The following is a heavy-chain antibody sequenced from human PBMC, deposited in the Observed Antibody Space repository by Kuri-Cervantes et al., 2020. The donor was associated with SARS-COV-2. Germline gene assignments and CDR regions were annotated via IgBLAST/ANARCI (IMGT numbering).Heavy chain of an antibody. Sequence: GGSLRLSCAASGFIFSSHSMNWVRQAPGKGLEWVSYISSSSSTIYYAGSVKGRFTISRDNAKNSLYLQMNSLRAEDTAVYYCARGYRYNLPYFDYWGQGTLVTVSS. CDR2: ISSSSSTI. CDR1: GFIFSSHS. D-gene: IGHD1-1*01. V-gene: IGHV3-48*04. J-gene: IGHJ4*02. CDR3: ARGYRYNLPYFDY.